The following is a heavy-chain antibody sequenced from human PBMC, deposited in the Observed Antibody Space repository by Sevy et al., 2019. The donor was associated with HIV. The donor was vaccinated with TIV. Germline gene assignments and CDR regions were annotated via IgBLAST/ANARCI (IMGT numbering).Heavy chain of an antibody. V-gene: IGHV5-51*01. CDR1: GYRFTSHW. CDR3: ATSRSGYFDGSGYYIY. CDR2: ILSDDCDT. D-gene: IGHD3-22*01. J-gene: IGHJ4*02. Sequence: GESPKISCQGSGYRFTSHWIGWVRHMPGKGVEGVGIILSDDCDTRYSPSFQGQVTLSADKSINTAYLKWSSLKASDTAMYYCATSRSGYFDGSGYYIYWGQGTLVTVSS.